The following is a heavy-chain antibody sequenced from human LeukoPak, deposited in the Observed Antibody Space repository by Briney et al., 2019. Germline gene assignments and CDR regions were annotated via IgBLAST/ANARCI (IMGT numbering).Heavy chain of an antibody. CDR1: GGSISSGSYY. V-gene: IGHV4-61*02. J-gene: IGHJ4*02. CDR3: ARDNPIAAAVDY. Sequence: PSQTLSLTCTVSGGSISSGSYYWSWIRQPAGKGLEWIGRIYTSGSTNYNPSLKSRVTISVDTSKNQFSLKLSSVTAADAAVYYCARDNPIAAAVDYWGQGTLVTVSS. CDR2: IYTSGST. D-gene: IGHD6-13*01.